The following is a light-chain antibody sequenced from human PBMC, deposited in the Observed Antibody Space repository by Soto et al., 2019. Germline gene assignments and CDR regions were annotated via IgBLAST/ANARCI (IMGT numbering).Light chain of an antibody. J-gene: IGKJ5*01. CDR3: QQCSNWPPIA. CDR1: QGVSDD. V-gene: IGKV3-11*01. Sequence: EIVLTQSPSTLSVSPGERATLSCRASQGVSDDLAWYQQKRGQAPRLLIYDASNMAPGIPARFSGSGSGTDFTLTISSREPEDFAVYYCQQCSNWPPIAFGQGTRLEIK. CDR2: DAS.